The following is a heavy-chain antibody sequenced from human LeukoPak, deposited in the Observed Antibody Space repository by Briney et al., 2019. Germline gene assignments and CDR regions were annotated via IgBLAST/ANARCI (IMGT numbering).Heavy chain of an antibody. Sequence: PSETLSLTCTVSGGSISGYYWSWIRQPPGKGLEWIGYIYYSGSTNYNPSLKSRVTISVDTSKNQFSLKLSSVTAADTAVYYCARGPVSGSSAAFDIWGQGTMVTVSS. J-gene: IGHJ3*02. D-gene: IGHD1-26*01. CDR1: GGSISGYY. V-gene: IGHV4-59*01. CDR3: ARGPVSGSSAAFDI. CDR2: IYYSGST.